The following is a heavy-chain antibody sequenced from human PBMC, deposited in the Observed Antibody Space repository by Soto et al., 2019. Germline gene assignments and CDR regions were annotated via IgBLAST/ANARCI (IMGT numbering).Heavy chain of an antibody. CDR1: GSTFTSYY. D-gene: IGHD3-3*01. CDR2: INPSGGST. Sequence: VASLKVACKSSGSTFTSYYMHCVRHAHGQGRELMGIINPSGGSTSYAQKFQGRVTMTRDTSTSTVYMELSSLRSEDTAVYYCARAPTYYDFWSGYYGGGRFEPWGQGTLVTVSS. CDR3: ARAPTYYDFWSGYYGGGRFEP. V-gene: IGHV1-46*03. J-gene: IGHJ5*02.